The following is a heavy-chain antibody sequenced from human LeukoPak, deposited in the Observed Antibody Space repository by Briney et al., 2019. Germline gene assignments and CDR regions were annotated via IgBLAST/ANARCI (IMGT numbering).Heavy chain of an antibody. CDR3: ARGGNSPRGIDY. CDR1: GGPFSGYY. D-gene: IGHD4-23*01. V-gene: IGHV4-34*01. Sequence: SETLSLTCAVYGGPFSGYYWSWIRQPPGKGLEWIGEINHSGSTNYNPSLKSRVTISVDTSKNQFSLKLSSVTAADTAVYYCARGGNSPRGIDYWGQGTLVTVSS. CDR2: INHSGST. J-gene: IGHJ4*02.